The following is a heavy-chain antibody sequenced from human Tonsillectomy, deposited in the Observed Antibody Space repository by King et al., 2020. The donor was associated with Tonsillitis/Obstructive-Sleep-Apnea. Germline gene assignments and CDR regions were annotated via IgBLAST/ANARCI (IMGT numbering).Heavy chain of an antibody. Sequence: VQLVESGSELKKPGASVKVSCKASGYTFSSYAMNWVRQAPGQGLEWMRWINTNTGNPTYAQGFTGRFAFSLDTSVSTAYLQISSLKAEDTAVYYCARGLYLYYYDDYMDVWGKGTTVTVSS. CDR2: INTNTGNP. V-gene: IGHV7-4-1*02. CDR1: GYTFSSYA. CDR3: ARGLYLYYYDDYMDV. J-gene: IGHJ6*03. D-gene: IGHD3-16*02.